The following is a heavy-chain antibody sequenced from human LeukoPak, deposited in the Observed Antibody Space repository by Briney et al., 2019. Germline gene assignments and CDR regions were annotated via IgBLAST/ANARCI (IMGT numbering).Heavy chain of an antibody. D-gene: IGHD6-13*01. Sequence: GGSLRLSCAASGFTFSDYYMSWIRQAPGKGLEWVSYISSSGSTIYYADSVKGRFTISRDNAKNSLYLQMNSLRAEDTAVYYCARRYSSSWYGEYYFDYWGQGTLVTVSS. CDR2: ISSSGSTI. CDR3: ARRYSSSWYGEYYFDY. J-gene: IGHJ4*02. CDR1: GFTFSDYY. V-gene: IGHV3-11*04.